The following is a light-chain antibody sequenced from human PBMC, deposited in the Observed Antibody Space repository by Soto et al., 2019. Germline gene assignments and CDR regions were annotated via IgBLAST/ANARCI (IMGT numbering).Light chain of an antibody. CDR2: DVS. CDR3: QQYVTSPPTHI. J-gene: IGKJ4*01. CDR1: QGVSSTY. Sequence: EIVLTQSPGTLSLSPGERATLSCRASQGVSSTYLAWFQQKPGQAPRLLVYDVSTRATAIPDRFSGSGSGTDFTLTISRLEPEDFAVYYWQQYVTSPPTHIFGGGTKVEIK. V-gene: IGKV3-20*01.